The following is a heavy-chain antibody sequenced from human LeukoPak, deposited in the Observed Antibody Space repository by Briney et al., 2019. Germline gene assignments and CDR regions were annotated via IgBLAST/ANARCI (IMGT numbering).Heavy chain of an antibody. V-gene: IGHV1-18*01. Sequence: GASVKVSCKASGYTFTSYGISWVRQAPGQGLEWMGWISAYNGNTNYAQKFQGRVTMTRDTSISTAYMELSRLRSDDTAVYYCARDRAGYCSSRSCSQGGFDFWGQGTMVTVSA. CDR3: ARDRAGYCSSRSCSQGGFDF. CDR1: GYTFTSYG. J-gene: IGHJ3*01. CDR2: ISAYNGNT. D-gene: IGHD2-2*01.